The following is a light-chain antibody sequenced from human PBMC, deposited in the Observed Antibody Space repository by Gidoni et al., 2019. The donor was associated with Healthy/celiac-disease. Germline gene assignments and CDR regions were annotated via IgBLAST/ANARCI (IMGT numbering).Light chain of an antibody. CDR2: LGS. CDR1: QSLLHSNGYNY. CDR3: MQALQTPYT. J-gene: IGKJ2*01. Sequence: EIVKTQYSLPLLVTPGEPASISCRSSQSLLHSNGYNYLDWYLQKPGQSPQLLIYLGSNRASGVPDRFSGSGSGTDFTLKISRVEAEDVGVYYCMQALQTPYTFGQGTKLEIK. V-gene: IGKV2-28*01.